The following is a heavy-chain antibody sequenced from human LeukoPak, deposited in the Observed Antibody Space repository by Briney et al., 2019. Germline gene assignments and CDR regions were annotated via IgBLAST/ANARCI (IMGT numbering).Heavy chain of an antibody. CDR3: ASLDSSYYYDSSGYYYQPGY. CDR1: GGSFSGYC. V-gene: IGHV4-34*01. J-gene: IGHJ4*02. Sequence: SETLSLTCAVYGGSFSGYCWSWIRQPPGKGLEWIGEINHSGSTNYNPSLKSRVTISVDTSKNQFSLKLSSVTAADTAVYYCASLDSSYYYDSSGYYYQPGYWGQGTLVTVSS. CDR2: INHSGST. D-gene: IGHD3-22*01.